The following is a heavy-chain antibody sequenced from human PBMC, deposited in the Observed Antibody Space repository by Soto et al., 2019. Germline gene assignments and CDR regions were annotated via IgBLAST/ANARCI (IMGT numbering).Heavy chain of an antibody. Sequence: EVQLVESGGGLVQPGGSLRLSCAASGFTFSAHWFHWVRQVPGKGLLWVSRINTDGSSTNYADSVKGRFTISRDDARNTVYLQMNSLRGDDTAEYYCVRGTRDWDGIDYWGRGPLVTVSS. V-gene: IGHV3-74*01. CDR1: GFTFSAHW. CDR2: INTDGSST. D-gene: IGHD1-1*01. J-gene: IGHJ4*02. CDR3: VRGTRDWDGIDY.